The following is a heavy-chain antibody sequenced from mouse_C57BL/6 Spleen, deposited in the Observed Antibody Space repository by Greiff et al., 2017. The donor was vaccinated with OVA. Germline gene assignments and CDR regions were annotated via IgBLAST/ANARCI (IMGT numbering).Heavy chain of an antibody. V-gene: IGHV1-69*01. CDR3: VLWDLFAY. Sequence: QVQLQQPGAELVMPGASVKLSCKASGYTFTSYWMHWVQQRPGQGLEWIGEIDPSDSYTNYNQKFKGKSTLTVDKSSSTAYMQLSSLTSEDAAVYYCVLWDLFAYWGQGTLGTVSA. J-gene: IGHJ3*01. D-gene: IGHD4-1*01. CDR2: IDPSDSYT. CDR1: GYTFTSYW.